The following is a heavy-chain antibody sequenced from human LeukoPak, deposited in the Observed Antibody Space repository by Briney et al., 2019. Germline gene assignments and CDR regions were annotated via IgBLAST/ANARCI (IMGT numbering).Heavy chain of an antibody. D-gene: IGHD3-10*01. Sequence: SETLSLTCTVSGGSISSGSYYWSWIRQPAGKGLEWIGRIYTSGSTNYNPSLKSRVTISVDTSKNQFSLKLSSVTAADTAVYYCARDRDYGSGSYDYWGQGSLVTVSS. J-gene: IGHJ4*02. CDR3: ARDRDYGSGSYDY. V-gene: IGHV4-61*02. CDR1: GGSISSGSYY. CDR2: IYTSGST.